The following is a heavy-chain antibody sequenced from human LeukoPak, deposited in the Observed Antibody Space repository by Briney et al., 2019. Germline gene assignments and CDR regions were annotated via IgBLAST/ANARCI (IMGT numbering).Heavy chain of an antibody. CDR2: LNPNSGDT. Sequence: GASVKVSCKASGYTFTSYYMHWVRQAPGQGLEWMGWLNPNSGDTNYAQKFQGRVTMTRDTSINTLYMELSSLRSDDTAVYYCARGPDYYESPYFQHWGQGTRVTVSS. V-gene: IGHV1-2*02. J-gene: IGHJ1*01. CDR3: ARGPDYYESPYFQH. D-gene: IGHD3-22*01. CDR1: GYTFTSYY.